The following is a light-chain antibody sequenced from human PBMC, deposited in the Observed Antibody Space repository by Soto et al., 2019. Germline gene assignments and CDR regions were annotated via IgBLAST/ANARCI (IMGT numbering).Light chain of an antibody. CDR3: QQRSNWPPNT. CDR2: GAS. V-gene: IGKV3-11*01. CDR1: QSISNY. Sequence: EIVMTQSPATLSVSPGERATLSCRASQSISNYLAWYQQKPGQAPRLLIYGASSRATGIPDRFSGSGSGTDFTLTISSLEPEDFAVYYCQQRSNWPPNTFGQGTRLEIK. J-gene: IGKJ5*01.